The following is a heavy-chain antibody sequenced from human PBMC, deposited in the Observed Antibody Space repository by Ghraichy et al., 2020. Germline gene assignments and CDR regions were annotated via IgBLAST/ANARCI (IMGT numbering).Heavy chain of an antibody. V-gene: IGHV4-59*01. D-gene: IGHD3-10*01. CDR3: ARVPTGYASGPPMY. CDR1: GGSISSYY. J-gene: IGHJ4*02. Sequence: SETLSLTCTVSGGSISSYYWSWIRQPPGKGLEWIGYIHNSGSTNYNPSLKSRVTISVNTSKNQFSLRLSSVTAADTAVYYCARVPTGYASGPPMYWGQGTLVTVSS. CDR2: IHNSGST.